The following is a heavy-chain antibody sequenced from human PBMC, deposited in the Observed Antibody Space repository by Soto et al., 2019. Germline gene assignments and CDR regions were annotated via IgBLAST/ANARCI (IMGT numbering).Heavy chain of an antibody. V-gene: IGHV3-74*01. CDR3: ARESMWAPDY. Sequence: EVQLVESGGGLVQPGGSLRLSCAASGFTFSIYWMHWVRQAPGKGLVWVSRINGDGSSTSNVDPVKGRFTISRDNAKNTLYLEMNSLRAEDTAVYYCARESMWAPDYWGQGTLVAVSS. D-gene: IGHD1-26*01. CDR2: INGDGSST. CDR1: GFTFSIYW. J-gene: IGHJ4*02.